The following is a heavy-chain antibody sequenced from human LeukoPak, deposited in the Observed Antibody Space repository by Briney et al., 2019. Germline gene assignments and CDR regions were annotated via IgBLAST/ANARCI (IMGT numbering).Heavy chain of an antibody. CDR1: GDSVSSNSAA. V-gene: IGHV6-1*01. Sequence: SQTLSLTCAISGDSVSSNSAAWNWIRQSPSRGLEWLGRTYYRSKWYNDYAVSVKSRITINPDTSKNQFSLQLNSVTPEDTAVYYCARDLGITGYSSGWPKFAAGYFDYWGQGTLVTVSS. J-gene: IGHJ4*02. CDR3: ARDLGITGYSSGWPKFAAGYFDY. CDR2: TYYRSKWYN. D-gene: IGHD6-19*01.